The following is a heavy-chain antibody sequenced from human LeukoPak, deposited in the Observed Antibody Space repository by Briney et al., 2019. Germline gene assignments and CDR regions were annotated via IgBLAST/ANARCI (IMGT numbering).Heavy chain of an antibody. D-gene: IGHD3-10*01. Sequence: SETLSLTCNVSGGSINSSSYYWGWIRQPPGKGLEWIGNIYYSGSTYYNPSLKSRVTISVDTSKNQFSLKLSSVTAADTAVYYCARGGGRYYGSGSYFDYWGQGTLVTVSS. V-gene: IGHV4-39*07. CDR3: ARGGGRYYGSGSYFDY. CDR2: IYYSGST. CDR1: GGSINSSSYY. J-gene: IGHJ4*02.